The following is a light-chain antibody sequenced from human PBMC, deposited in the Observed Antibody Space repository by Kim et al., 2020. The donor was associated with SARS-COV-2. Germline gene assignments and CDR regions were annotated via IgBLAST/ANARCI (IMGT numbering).Light chain of an antibody. J-gene: IGKJ4*01. CDR2: DAS. Sequence: PGERATLSCRATQSVSRYLAWYQQKPGQAPRLLIYDASNRASGIPPRFSGSGSETNFTLTISSLDPEDFAVYYCQHRSNWPLTFGGGTKVDIK. V-gene: IGKV3-11*01. CDR3: QHRSNWPLT. CDR1: QSVSRY.